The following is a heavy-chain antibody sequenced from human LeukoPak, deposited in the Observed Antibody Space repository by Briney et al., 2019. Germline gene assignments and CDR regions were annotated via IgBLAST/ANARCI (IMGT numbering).Heavy chain of an antibody. CDR1: GYSFTSYW. V-gene: IGHV5-51*01. Sequence: KDGESLKISCKTSGYSFTSYWIGWVRQMPGKGLEWMAIIYPGDSNIIYSPSFQGQVTISADKSISTAYLQWSSLKASDTAVYYCARRTPDIAAAGDYFDYWGQGTLDTVSS. CDR2: IYPGDSNI. J-gene: IGHJ4*02. D-gene: IGHD6-13*01. CDR3: ARRTPDIAAAGDYFDY.